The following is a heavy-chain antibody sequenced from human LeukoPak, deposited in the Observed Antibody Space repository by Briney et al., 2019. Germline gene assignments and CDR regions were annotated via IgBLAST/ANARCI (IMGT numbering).Heavy chain of an antibody. Sequence: GGSLRLSCEASGFIFSSYVMGWVRQAPGKGLEWVSSISVGGGDTFTADSVKGRFTITRENSKNTLYLQMMGLRVEDTAVYYCAKLNLGEMAYFDSWGQGILVTVSS. J-gene: IGHJ4*02. D-gene: IGHD2-21*01. CDR1: GFIFSSYV. CDR3: AKLNLGEMAYFDS. V-gene: IGHV3-23*01. CDR2: ISVGGGDT.